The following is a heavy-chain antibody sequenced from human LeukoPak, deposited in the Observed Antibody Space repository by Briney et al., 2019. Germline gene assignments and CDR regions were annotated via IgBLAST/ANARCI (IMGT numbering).Heavy chain of an antibody. CDR1: GFTFSSYS. D-gene: IGHD2-2*01. V-gene: IGHV3-21*01. Sequence: KPGGSLRLSCAASGFTFSSYSMSWVRQAPGKGLEWVSSISSSSSYIYYADSVKGRFTNSRDNAENSLFLQMSSLRVEDTAVYYCVRGYCSSTRCGYFDYWGQGTLVTVSS. CDR2: ISSSSSYI. CDR3: VRGYCSSTRCGYFDY. J-gene: IGHJ4*02.